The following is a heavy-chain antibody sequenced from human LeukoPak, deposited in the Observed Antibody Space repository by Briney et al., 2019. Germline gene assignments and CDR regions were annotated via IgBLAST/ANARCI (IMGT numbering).Heavy chain of an antibody. V-gene: IGHV3-23*01. D-gene: IGHD6-13*01. CDR2: ITGSGGNT. J-gene: IGHJ6*02. Sequence: GGALRLSCAASGFTFSTSAMIWVRQAPGKGLEWVSGITGSGGNTYYAESVKGRFTISRDNAKNSLYLQMNSLRAEDTAVYYCASAAAGYYYYYGMDVWGQGTTVTVSS. CDR3: ASAAAGYYYYYGMDV. CDR1: GFTFSTSA.